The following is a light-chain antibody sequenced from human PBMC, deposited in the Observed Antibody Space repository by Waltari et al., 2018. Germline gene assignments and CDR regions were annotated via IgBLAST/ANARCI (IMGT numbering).Light chain of an antibody. CDR2: DAS. Sequence: DIQMTQSPSSLSASVGDRVTITCQASQDISNYLNWYQQKPGKAPKLLIYDASNLETGVPSRFSGSGSGTDFTFTISSLQSEDFAVYYCHQYNDGPPFNFGQGTKLEIK. J-gene: IGKJ2*01. CDR1: QDISNY. CDR3: HQYNDGPPFN. V-gene: IGKV1-33*01.